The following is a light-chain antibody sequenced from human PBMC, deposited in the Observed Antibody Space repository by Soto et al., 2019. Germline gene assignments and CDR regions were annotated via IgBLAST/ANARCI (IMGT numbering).Light chain of an antibody. CDR2: GAS. Sequence: EIVLTQSPGTLSLSPGERATLSCRATQSVSTNFLAWYQQKPGLAPRLLIYGASSRATGIPDRFSGSGSETDFTLTISRLEPEDFAVYYCQQYGNSPLITFGQGTRLEIK. CDR3: QQYGNSPLIT. V-gene: IGKV3-20*01. J-gene: IGKJ5*01. CDR1: QSVSTNF.